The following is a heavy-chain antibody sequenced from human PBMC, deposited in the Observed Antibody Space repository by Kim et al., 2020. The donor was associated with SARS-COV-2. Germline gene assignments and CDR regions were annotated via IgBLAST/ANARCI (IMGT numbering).Heavy chain of an antibody. CDR3: AREIAAASIYYFDY. D-gene: IGHD6-13*01. CDR2: IYYSGST. V-gene: IGHV4-59*01. Sequence: SETLSLTCTVSGGSISSYYWSWIRQPPGKGLEWIGYIYYSGSTNYNPSLKSRVTISVDTSKNQFSLKLSSVTAADTAVYYCAREIAAASIYYFDYWGQGTLVTVSS. CDR1: GGSISSYY. J-gene: IGHJ4*02.